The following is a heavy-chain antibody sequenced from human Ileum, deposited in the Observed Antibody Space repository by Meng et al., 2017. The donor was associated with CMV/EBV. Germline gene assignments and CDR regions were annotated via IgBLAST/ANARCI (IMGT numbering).Heavy chain of an antibody. CDR3: ARGANGNYLYYFDY. CDR2: INGGNGDT. D-gene: IGHD3-10*01. V-gene: IGHV1-3*01. Sequence: QVQLVQSGAEGKKPGASVKVSCKAAENIFSKIGIHWVRQAPGQRLEWMGSINGGNGDTKYLQKFQGRVTITRDTSASTAYMELSSLRSEDTAVYYCARGANGNYLYYFDYWGQGTLVTVSS. J-gene: IGHJ4*02. CDR1: ENIFSKIG.